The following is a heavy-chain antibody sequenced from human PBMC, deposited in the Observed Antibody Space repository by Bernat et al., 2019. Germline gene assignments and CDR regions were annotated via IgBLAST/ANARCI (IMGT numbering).Heavy chain of an antibody. V-gene: IGHV3-23*01. J-gene: IGHJ4*02. CDR1: GFTFSSYA. D-gene: IGHD6-13*01. CDR2: ISGSGENT. CDR3: AKGRGSSWYSRTFDY. Sequence: EVQLLESGGGLVQPGGSLRLSCAASGFTFSSYAMSWVRQAPGMGLEWVSAISGSGENTYSADSVKGRFTISRDNSKNTLYLQMNSLRAEDTAVYYWAKGRGSSWYSRTFDYWGQGTLVTVSS.